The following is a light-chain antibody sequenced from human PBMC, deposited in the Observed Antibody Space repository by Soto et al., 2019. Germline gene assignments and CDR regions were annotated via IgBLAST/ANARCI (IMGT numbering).Light chain of an antibody. Sequence: EIVLTQSPGPLSFSPGERATLSCRASQNVDSNYLAWYQQKPGQAPRIIIFGASGRATGIPDRFSGSGAGTDFTLTISRLEPEDFAVYYCQQYGSLSWTFGQGTKVDIK. CDR1: QNVDSNY. V-gene: IGKV3-20*01. J-gene: IGKJ1*01. CDR2: GAS. CDR3: QQYGSLSWT.